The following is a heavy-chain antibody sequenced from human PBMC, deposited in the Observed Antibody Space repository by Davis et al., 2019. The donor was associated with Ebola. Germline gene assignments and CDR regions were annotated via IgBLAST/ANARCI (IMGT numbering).Heavy chain of an antibody. Sequence: PGGSLRLSCAASGFRFSSYWMHWVRQAPGKGLVWVSRIKTDGSMTGYGDSVQGRFTISRDNAKNTLYLQMNDLRAEDTAVYYCAREGKIFGCDYWGQGALVTVSS. J-gene: IGHJ4*02. CDR2: IKTDGSMT. CDR1: GFRFSSYW. V-gene: IGHV3-74*01. CDR3: AREGKIFGCDY. D-gene: IGHD3-3*01.